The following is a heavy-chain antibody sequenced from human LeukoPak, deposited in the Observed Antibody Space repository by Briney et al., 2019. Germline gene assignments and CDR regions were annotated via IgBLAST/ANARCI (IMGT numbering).Heavy chain of an antibody. J-gene: IGHJ3*02. CDR1: GYTFTSYD. V-gene: IGHV1-46*01. D-gene: IGHD6-19*01. CDR2: ISPSGGST. CDR3: ARESTYSSGWNAFDI. Sequence: ASVKVSCKASGYTFTSYDINWVRQATGQGLEWMGIISPSGGSTSYAQKFQGRVTMTRDMSTSTVYMELSSLRSEDTAVYYCARESTYSSGWNAFDIWGQGTMLTVSS.